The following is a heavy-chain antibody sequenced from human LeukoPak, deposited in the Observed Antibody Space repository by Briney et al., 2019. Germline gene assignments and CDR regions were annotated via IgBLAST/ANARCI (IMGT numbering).Heavy chain of an antibody. J-gene: IGHJ4*02. CDR2: ISYNGVNK. Sequence: PGGSLRLSCAASGFTFSGSWMSWVRQAPGKGLEWVTLISYNGVNKYYADSVKGRFTISRDNSKNTLYLQMDSLRAEDTAVYYCARAKDGNNILDYWGQGTLVTVSS. CDR3: ARAKDGNNILDY. V-gene: IGHV3-30-3*01. D-gene: IGHD5-24*01. CDR1: GFTFSGSW.